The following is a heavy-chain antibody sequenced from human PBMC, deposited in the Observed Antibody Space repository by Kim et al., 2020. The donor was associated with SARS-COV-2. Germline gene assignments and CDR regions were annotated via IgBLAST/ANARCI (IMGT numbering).Heavy chain of an antibody. CDR1: GGSFSCYY. D-gene: IGHD3-9*01. CDR2: INHSGST. V-gene: IGHV4-34*01. J-gene: IGHJ2*01. Sequence: SETLSLTCAVYGGSFSCYYWSWIRQPPWKGLEWIGEINHSGSTHYNPSLKSRVTISVDTSKNQFSLKLSALTAEDTAVYYCSMRDYDILTVYSPDYCYF. CDR3: SMRDYDILTVYSPDYCYF.